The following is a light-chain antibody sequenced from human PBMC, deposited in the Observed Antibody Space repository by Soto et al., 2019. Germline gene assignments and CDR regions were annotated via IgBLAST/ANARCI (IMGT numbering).Light chain of an antibody. J-gene: IGKJ1*01. CDR1: QSVRSSF. V-gene: IGKV3-20*01. CDR2: GAS. Sequence: ESVLTQSPGTLSLSPGERATLSCRASQSVRSSFLAWYQLKPGQAPRLLIYGASSRATGIPDRFSGSGSGTDFTLTISSLEPEEFAVYYCQQYDSSPWTFGQGTKVEIK. CDR3: QQYDSSPWT.